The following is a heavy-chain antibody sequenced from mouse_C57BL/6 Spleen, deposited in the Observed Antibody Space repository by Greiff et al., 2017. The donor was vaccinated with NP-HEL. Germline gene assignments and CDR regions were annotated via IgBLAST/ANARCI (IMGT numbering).Heavy chain of an antibody. CDR2: ISSGSSTI. D-gene: IGHD1-1*01. J-gene: IGHJ1*03. V-gene: IGHV5-17*01. Sequence: EVMLVESGGGLVKPGGSLKLSCAASGFTFSDYGMHWVRQAPEKGLEWVAYISSGSSTIYYADTVKGRFTISRDNAKNTLFLQMTSLRSEDTAMYYCAGGTTVVEGDWYFDVWGTGTTVTVSS. CDR1: GFTFSDYG. CDR3: AGGTTVVEGDWYFDV.